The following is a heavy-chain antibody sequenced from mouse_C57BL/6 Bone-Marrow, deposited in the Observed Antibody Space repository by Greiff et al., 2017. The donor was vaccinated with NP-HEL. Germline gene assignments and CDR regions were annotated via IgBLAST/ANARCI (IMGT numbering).Heavy chain of an antibody. CDR2: IYPRDGST. CDR1: GYTFTDHT. J-gene: IGHJ2*01. CDR3: ARRGLYGNYVNFDY. D-gene: IGHD2-1*01. V-gene: IGHV1-78*01. Sequence: VKLMESDAELVKPGASVKISCKVSGYTFTDHTIHWMKQRPEQGLEWIGYIYPRDGSTKYNEKFKGKATLTADKSSSTAYMQLNSLTSEDSAVYFCARRGLYGNYVNFDYWGQGTTLTVSS.